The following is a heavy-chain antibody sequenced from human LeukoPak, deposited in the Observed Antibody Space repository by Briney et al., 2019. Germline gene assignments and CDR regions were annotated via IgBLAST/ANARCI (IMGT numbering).Heavy chain of an antibody. D-gene: IGHD3-22*01. CDR3: ARDGITMIGRFDY. V-gene: IGHV3-30-3*01. CDR2: ISYDGSNK. Sequence: PGGSLRLSCAASGFTFSSYAMHWVRQAPGKGLEWVAVISYDGSNKYYADSVKGRFTISRDNSKNTLYLQMNSLRAEDTAVYYCARDGITMIGRFDYWGQGTLVTVSS. J-gene: IGHJ4*02. CDR1: GFTFSSYA.